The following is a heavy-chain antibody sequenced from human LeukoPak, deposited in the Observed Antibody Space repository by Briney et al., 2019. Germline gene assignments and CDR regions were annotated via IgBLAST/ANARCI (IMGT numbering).Heavy chain of an antibody. CDR3: ARVAIAAAQGRGSFNWFDP. CDR1: GSSFSDYW. V-gene: IGHV3-74*01. J-gene: IGHJ5*02. Sequence: PGGSLRLSCAASGSSFSDYWMHWVRQAPGEGLVWVSRINSDGSSTSYADSVKGRFTISRDNAKNTLYLQMNSLRAVDTAVYYCARVAIAAAQGRGSFNWFDPWGQGTLVTVSS. D-gene: IGHD6-13*01. CDR2: INSDGSST.